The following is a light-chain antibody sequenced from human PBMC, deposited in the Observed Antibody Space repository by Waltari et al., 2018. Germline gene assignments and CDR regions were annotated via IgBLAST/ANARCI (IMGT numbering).Light chain of an antibody. CDR3: MQALEIPIT. CDR2: FGS. CDR1: HSPLQINGYNS. J-gene: IGKJ5*01. Sequence: EIVMTQSPLSLTVTPGEPAHISCRCSHSPLQINGYNSLDWYLRKPGQSPQLLIYFGSNRASGVPDRFSGSGSGTDFTLKISRVQAEDVGTYYCMQALEIPITFGQGTRLEIK. V-gene: IGKV2-28*01.